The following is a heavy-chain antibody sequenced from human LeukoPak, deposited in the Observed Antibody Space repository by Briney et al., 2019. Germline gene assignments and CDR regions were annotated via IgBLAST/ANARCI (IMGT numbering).Heavy chain of an antibody. V-gene: IGHV3-7*01. D-gene: IGHD3-10*01. J-gene: IGHJ4*02. CDR3: ARDRKDYYGSGSYADY. CDR1: GFTFSSYW. Sequence: GGSLRLSCAASGFTFSSYWMSWVRQAPGKGLEWVANIKQDGSEKYYVDSVKGRFTISRDNAKNSLYLQMNSLRAEETAVYYCARDRKDYYGSGSYADYWGQGTLVTVSS. CDR2: IKQDGSEK.